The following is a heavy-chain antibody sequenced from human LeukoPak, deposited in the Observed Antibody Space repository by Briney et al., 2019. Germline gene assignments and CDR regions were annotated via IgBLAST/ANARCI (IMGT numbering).Heavy chain of an antibody. CDR1: GFTFSSYG. CDR3: AKGSAANYDFWSGYYTLIDY. Sequence: GGSVRLSCAASGFTFSSYGMHWVRQAPGKGLEWVAFIRYDGSNKYYADSVKGRFTISRDNSKNALYLQMNSLRAEDTAVYYCAKGSAANYDFWSGYYTLIDYWGQGTLVTVSS. D-gene: IGHD3-3*01. J-gene: IGHJ4*02. CDR2: IRYDGSNK. V-gene: IGHV3-30*02.